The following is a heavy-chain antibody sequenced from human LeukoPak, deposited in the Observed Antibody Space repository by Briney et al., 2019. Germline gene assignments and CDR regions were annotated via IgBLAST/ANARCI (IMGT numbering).Heavy chain of an antibody. CDR3: ARPYYYDSSGYSDQ. CDR2: IHYSGST. D-gene: IGHD3-22*01. CDR1: GGSISGYY. Sequence: SETLSLTCSVSGGSISGYYWSWIRQPPGKGLEWIGYIHYSGSTHYNPSLKSRVTISVDTSKNQFSLKLSSVTAADTAVYYCARPYYYDSSGYSDQWGQGTLVTVSS. V-gene: IGHV4-59*08. J-gene: IGHJ4*02.